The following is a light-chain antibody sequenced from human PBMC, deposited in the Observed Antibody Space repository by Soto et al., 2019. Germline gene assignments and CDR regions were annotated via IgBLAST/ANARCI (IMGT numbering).Light chain of an antibody. CDR1: SSNIGSNT. V-gene: IGLV1-44*01. CDR2: ANN. Sequence: QSVLTQPPSASGTPGQRVTISCSGSSSNIGSNTVNWYQQLPGTAPKLLIHANNQRPSGVPDRFSGSKSGTSASLAISWHPSEEADYYCAAWDDSLNGYVFGTGTKLTVL. CDR3: AAWDDSLNGYV. J-gene: IGLJ1*01.